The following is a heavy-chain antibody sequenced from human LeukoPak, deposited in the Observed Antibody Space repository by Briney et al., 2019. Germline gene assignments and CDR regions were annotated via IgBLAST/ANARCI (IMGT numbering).Heavy chain of an antibody. V-gene: IGHV3-48*02. CDR3: ARDYGDLPARVPYFDY. Sequence: GGSLRLSCAASGFTFSSYSMNWVRQAPGKGLEWVSYISSSSSMIYYADAVKGRFTISRDNAKNSLYLQMKSLRDEDTAIYYCARDYGDLPARVPYFDYWGQGTLVTVSS. D-gene: IGHD4-17*01. CDR2: ISSSSSMI. CDR1: GFTFSSYS. J-gene: IGHJ4*02.